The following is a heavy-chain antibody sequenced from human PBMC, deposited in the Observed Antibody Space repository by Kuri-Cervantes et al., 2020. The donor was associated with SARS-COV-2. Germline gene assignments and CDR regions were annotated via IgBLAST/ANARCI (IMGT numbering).Heavy chain of an antibody. Sequence: GGSLRLSCAASGFTFSGSAMHWVRQASGKGLEWVGRIRSKANSYATAYAASVKGRFTISRDNSKNTLYLQMNSLRAEDTAVYYCAKSIAVAGENFDYWGQGTLVTVSS. CDR3: AKSIAVAGENFDY. CDR1: GFTFSGSA. V-gene: IGHV3-73*01. J-gene: IGHJ4*02. CDR2: IRSKANSYAT. D-gene: IGHD6-19*01.